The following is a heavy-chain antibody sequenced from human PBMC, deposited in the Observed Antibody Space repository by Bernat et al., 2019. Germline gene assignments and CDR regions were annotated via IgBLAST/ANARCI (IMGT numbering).Heavy chain of an antibody. Sequence: EVQLLESGGGLVQPGGSLRLSCAASGFSFSIYAMSWVRQAPGKGLEWVSVISGSGGSTYYADSVKGRFTISRDNSKNTVYLQMNSLRAEDTAVYYCARGLAFYGDYGFDAFDIWGQGTMVTVSS. CDR3: ARGLAFYGDYGFDAFDI. CDR2: ISGSGGST. CDR1: GFSFSIYA. J-gene: IGHJ3*02. D-gene: IGHD4-17*01. V-gene: IGHV3-23*01.